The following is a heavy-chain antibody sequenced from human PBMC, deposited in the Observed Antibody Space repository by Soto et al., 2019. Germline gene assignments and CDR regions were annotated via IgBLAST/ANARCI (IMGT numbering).Heavy chain of an antibody. Sequence: PGGSLRLSCSASGLSFNDYAMHWVRQAAGKGLEYVSSISSDGRSTYYADSVRGRFTISRDNSKNTLYLQMNSLRVEDTAVYYCVKDRFVNYWGQGALVTVS. D-gene: IGHD3-3*01. V-gene: IGHV3-64D*06. CDR1: GLSFNDYA. CDR2: ISSDGRST. J-gene: IGHJ4*02. CDR3: VKDRFVNY.